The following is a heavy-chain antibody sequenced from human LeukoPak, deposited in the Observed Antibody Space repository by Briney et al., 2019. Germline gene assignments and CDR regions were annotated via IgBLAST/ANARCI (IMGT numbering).Heavy chain of an antibody. V-gene: IGHV3-49*03. J-gene: IGHJ3*01. Sequence: GGSLRLSCTASGFTFGDYAMSWFRQAPGKGLEWVGFIRSKAYGGTTEYAASVKGRFTISRDDSRSIAYLQMNSLKTEDTAVYYCTRDPYYYDSSAPLDPVVWGQGTMVTVSS. CDR3: TRDPYYYDSSAPLDPVV. CDR1: GFTFGDYA. D-gene: IGHD3-22*01. CDR2: IRSKAYGGTT.